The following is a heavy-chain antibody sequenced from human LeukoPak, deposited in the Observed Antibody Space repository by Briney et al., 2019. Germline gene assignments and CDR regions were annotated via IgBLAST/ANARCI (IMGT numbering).Heavy chain of an antibody. CDR1: GGTFINYG. D-gene: IGHD5-18*01. CDR2: ITPIFGTA. CDR3: ARASSDDTAMATPFAY. J-gene: IGHJ4*02. Sequence: GSSVKVSCKASGGTFINYGINWVRQAPGQGLEWMGGITPIFGTANYVQKFQGRVTITADKSTSTAYMELSRLRSEDTATYYCARASSDDTAMATPFAYWGQGTLVIVSS. V-gene: IGHV1-69*06.